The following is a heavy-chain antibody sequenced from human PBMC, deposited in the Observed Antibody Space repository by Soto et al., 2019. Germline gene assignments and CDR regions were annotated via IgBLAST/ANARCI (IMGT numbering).Heavy chain of an antibody. D-gene: IGHD3-22*01. CDR2: IHYSGST. CDR1: GGSISNKRYY. V-gene: IGHV4-39*01. J-gene: IGHJ4*02. Sequence: SETLSLTCTVSGGSISNKRYYWGWIRQPPGKGLEWIGSIHYSGSTYDNPSLKSRVTISVDTAVYYCVRDTYFPDSSGYTRCFDYWGQGTLVTVSS. CDR3: Y.